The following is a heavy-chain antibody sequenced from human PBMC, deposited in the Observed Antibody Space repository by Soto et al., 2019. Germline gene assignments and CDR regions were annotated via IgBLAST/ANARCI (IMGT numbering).Heavy chain of an antibody. V-gene: IGHV3-23*01. CDR1: GFTFSNTA. D-gene: IGHD3-16*01. Sequence: EVQLLEPGGGLVQPGGSLRLSCAASGFTFSNTAMTWVRQAPGKGLAWVSTISGSGGTTFYADSVKGRFSISRDNSKNTLYLQVNSLRAEDSAVYYCAKEGAYFGQIDYWGQGTLVTVSS. CDR3: AKEGAYFGQIDY. CDR2: ISGSGGTT. J-gene: IGHJ4*02.